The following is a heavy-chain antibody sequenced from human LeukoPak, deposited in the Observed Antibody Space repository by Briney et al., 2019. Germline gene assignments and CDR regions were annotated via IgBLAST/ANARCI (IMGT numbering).Heavy chain of an antibody. CDR3: ARDLNYYDNGGYPGY. Sequence: GRSLRLSCAASGFTFSIYAMHWVRQAPGKGLEWVALIWYDGSNKNYTDSVKGRFTISRDNSKNTLYLQMNSLRAEDTAVYYCARDLNYYDNGGYPGYWGQGTLVTVSS. V-gene: IGHV3-33*01. J-gene: IGHJ4*02. CDR1: GFTFSIYA. D-gene: IGHD3-22*01. CDR2: IWYDGSNK.